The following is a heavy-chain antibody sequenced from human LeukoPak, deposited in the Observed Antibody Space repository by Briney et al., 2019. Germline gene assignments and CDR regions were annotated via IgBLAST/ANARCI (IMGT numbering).Heavy chain of an antibody. J-gene: IGHJ4*02. CDR3: ATSRTSDY. D-gene: IGHD1-14*01. V-gene: IGHV3-7*03. CDR1: GFTFSSYW. CDR2: IEQDGSEK. Sequence: PGGSLRLSCAASGFTFSSYWMSWVRQAPGKGLEWVAIIEQDGSEKYYVDSVKGRFTISRDNAEKSLYLQMNSLRAADTAVYYCATSRTSDYWGQGTLVTVSS.